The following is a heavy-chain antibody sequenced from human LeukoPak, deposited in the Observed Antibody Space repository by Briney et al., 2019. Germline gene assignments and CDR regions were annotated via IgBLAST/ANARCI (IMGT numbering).Heavy chain of an antibody. V-gene: IGHV4-34*01. Sequence: PAEPLSHNTDPQPQSPSGPSRSWIRHPPEKGTDSNGEINHRGSTNYNPSLKSRVTLSVDTSKNQFSLKLSSVTAADTAVYYCARGNGDNPIVVVPAAYFDYWGQGTLVTVSS. CDR3: ARGNGDNPIVVVPAAYFDY. D-gene: IGHD2-2*01. CDR2: INHRGST. J-gene: IGHJ4*02. CDR1: PQSPSGPS.